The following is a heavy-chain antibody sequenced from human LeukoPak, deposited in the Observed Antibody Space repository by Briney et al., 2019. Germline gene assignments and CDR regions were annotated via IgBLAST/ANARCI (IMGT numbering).Heavy chain of an antibody. J-gene: IGHJ4*02. V-gene: IGHV4-31*03. Sequence: PSETLSLTCTVSGGSISSGGYYWSWIRQHPGKGLEWIGYIYYSGSTYYNPSLKSRVTISVDTSKNQFSLKLSSVTAADTAVYYCARRVENYYDSSGYYWFDYWGQGALVTVSS. D-gene: IGHD3-22*01. CDR3: ARRVENYYDSSGYYWFDY. CDR1: GGSISSGGYY. CDR2: IYYSGST.